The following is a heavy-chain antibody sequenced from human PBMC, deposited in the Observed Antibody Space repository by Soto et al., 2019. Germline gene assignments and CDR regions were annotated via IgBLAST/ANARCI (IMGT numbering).Heavy chain of an antibody. Sequence: EVQLVESGGGLVQPGASLRLSCAASGFTFSPFWMHWVRQAPGKGLEWVSHMNADGSTTLYADSVKGRFTISRDNAKNTLYLHMNSLGVEGTAVYYCVGDRGEPPDFGVW. CDR1: GFTFSPFW. V-gene: IGHV3-74*01. D-gene: IGHD4-17*01. CDR3: VGDRGEPPDFGV. CDR2: MNADGSTT. J-gene: IGHJ3*01.